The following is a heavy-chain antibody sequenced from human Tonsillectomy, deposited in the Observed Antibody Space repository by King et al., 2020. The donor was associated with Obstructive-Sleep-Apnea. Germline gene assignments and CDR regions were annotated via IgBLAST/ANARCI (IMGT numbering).Heavy chain of an antibody. J-gene: IGHJ4*02. CDR3: ARADIVAGTGFDY. D-gene: IGHD6-19*01. Sequence: VQLVESGGGLVQPGGSLRLSCEASGITFSRYSMNWVRQAPGKGLEWISFITSSSSTVDHADSVKGRFTISRDNAKNSVYLQMNSLAAEDTAVYYCARADIVAGTGFDYWGQGTLVTVSS. V-gene: IGHV3-48*04. CDR2: ITSSSSTV. CDR1: GITFSRYS.